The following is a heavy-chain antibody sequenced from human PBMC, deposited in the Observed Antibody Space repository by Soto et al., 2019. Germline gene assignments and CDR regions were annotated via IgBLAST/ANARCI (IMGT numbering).Heavy chain of an antibody. CDR3: AREGYYGSGSLDY. D-gene: IGHD3-10*01. CDR2: ISGTGSYI. J-gene: IGHJ4*02. Sequence: GGSLRLSCAASGFTFSSYSMNWVRQAPGKGLEWVSSISGTGSYIYYADSLKGRFTISRDNAKNSLHLQMNSLRAEDTAVYYCAREGYYGSGSLDYWGQGTLVTVSS. CDR1: GFTFSSYS. V-gene: IGHV3-21*01.